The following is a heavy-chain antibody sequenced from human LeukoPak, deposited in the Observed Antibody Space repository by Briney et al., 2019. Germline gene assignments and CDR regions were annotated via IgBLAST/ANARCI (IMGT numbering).Heavy chain of an antibody. J-gene: IGHJ4*02. D-gene: IGHD3-22*01. CDR3: ARDSRGYPY. CDR2: INQDGSEK. V-gene: IGHV3-7*05. CDR1: GLTLSNYW. Sequence: GGSLRLSCAASGLTLSNYWMTWVRQAPGKGLEWVANINQDGSEKNYVDSVKGRFTISRDNAKNSLYLEMNSLSAEDMGVYYCARDSRGYPYWGQGTLVTVSS.